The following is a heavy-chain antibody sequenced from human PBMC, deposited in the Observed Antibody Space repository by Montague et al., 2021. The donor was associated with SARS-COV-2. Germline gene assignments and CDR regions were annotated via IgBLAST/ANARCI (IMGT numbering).Heavy chain of an antibody. D-gene: IGHD3-22*01. CDR2: IYHRGST. V-gene: IGHV4-34*01. CDR1: DGSFSDYS. Sequence: SETLSLTCAVYDGSFSDYSWTWIRQPPGKGLEWIGEIYHRGSTNYNPSLKGRVTISVDTSKNQFSLKMTSVTAADTAVYYCARGRQHINMVVVVVTGGEYYFDFWGQGTLVAVSS. J-gene: IGHJ4*02. CDR3: ARGRQHINMVVVVVTGGEYYFDF.